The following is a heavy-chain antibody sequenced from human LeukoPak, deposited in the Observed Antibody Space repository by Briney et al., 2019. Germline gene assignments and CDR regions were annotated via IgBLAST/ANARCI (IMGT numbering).Heavy chain of an antibody. CDR3: ARAQYGAFDI. D-gene: IGHD2/OR15-2a*01. V-gene: IGHV4-34*01. CDR2: INHSGST. CDR1: GGSFSGYY. Sequence: PSETLSLTCAVYGGSFSGYYWSWIRQPPGKGLEWIGEINHSGSTNYNPSLKSRVTISVDTSKNQFSLKLGSVTAADTAVYYCARAQYGAFDIWGQGTMVTVSS. J-gene: IGHJ3*02.